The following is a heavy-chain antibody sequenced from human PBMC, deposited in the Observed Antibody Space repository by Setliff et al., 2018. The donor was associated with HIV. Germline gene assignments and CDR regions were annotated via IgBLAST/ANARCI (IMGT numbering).Heavy chain of an antibody. J-gene: IGHJ6*02. Sequence: ASVKVSCKASGYTFTSYGITWVRQAPGQGLEWMGWINPYNGNTNYAQKLQGRVTMTRDTFTSTAYMELRSLRSDDTAVYYCARSGWPYYYYYYAMDVWGQGTTVTVS. CDR2: INPYNGNT. V-gene: IGHV1-18*01. D-gene: IGHD6-19*01. CDR1: GYTFTSYG. CDR3: ARSGWPYYYYYYAMDV.